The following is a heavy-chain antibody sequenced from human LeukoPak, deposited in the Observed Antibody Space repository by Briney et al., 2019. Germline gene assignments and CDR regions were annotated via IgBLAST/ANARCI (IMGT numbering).Heavy chain of an antibody. CDR2: IDANGRSV. V-gene: IGHV3-48*02. Sequence: RGSLRLTCAASGFTFSSFSMNWVRQAPGKGLEWISYIDANGRSVFYADSVKGRFTISRDNAKNSLYLQMNSLRDEDTAVYYCARDHYEQWLTDWGQGTLVTVSS. J-gene: IGHJ4*02. D-gene: IGHD6-19*01. CDR1: GFTFSSFS. CDR3: ARDHYEQWLTD.